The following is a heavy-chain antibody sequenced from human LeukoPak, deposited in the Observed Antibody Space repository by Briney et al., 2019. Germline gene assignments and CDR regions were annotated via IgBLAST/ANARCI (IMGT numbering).Heavy chain of an antibody. V-gene: IGHV3-48*03. D-gene: IGHD6-19*01. J-gene: IGHJ4*02. CDR2: ISSSGSTI. CDR3: AREDSSGKTLDY. Sequence: GGSLRLSCAASGITLSSYEMNWVRQAPGKGLEWVSYISSSGSTIYYADSVKGRFTISRDNAKNSLDLQMNSLRAEDTAVYYCAREDSSGKTLDYWGQGTLVTVSS. CDR1: GITLSSYE.